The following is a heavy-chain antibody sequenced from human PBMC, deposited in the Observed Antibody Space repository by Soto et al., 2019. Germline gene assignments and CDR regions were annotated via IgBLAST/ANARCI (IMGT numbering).Heavy chain of an antibody. CDR3: ARERMGGNDAFDI. J-gene: IGHJ3*02. D-gene: IGHD2-15*01. Sequence: SETLSLTCAVYGGSFSGYYWSWIRQPPGKGLEWIGEINHSGSTNYNPSLKSRVTISVDTSKNQFSLKLSSVTAADTAVYYCARERMGGNDAFDIWGQGTMVTVSS. V-gene: IGHV4-34*01. CDR1: GGSFSGYY. CDR2: INHSGST.